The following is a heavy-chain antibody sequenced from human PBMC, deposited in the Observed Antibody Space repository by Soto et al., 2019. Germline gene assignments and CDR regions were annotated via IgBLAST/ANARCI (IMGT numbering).Heavy chain of an antibody. J-gene: IGHJ4*02. CDR2: ISWNSGSI. Sequence: EVQLVESGGGLVQPGRSLRLSCAASGFTFDDYAMHWVRQAPGKGLEWVSGISWNSGSIGYADSVKGRFTISRDNAKNSLYLHMNSLRAEDTALYYCAKDPGPHGDYWGQGTLVTVSS. CDR1: GFTFDDYA. CDR3: AKDPGPHGDY. V-gene: IGHV3-9*01.